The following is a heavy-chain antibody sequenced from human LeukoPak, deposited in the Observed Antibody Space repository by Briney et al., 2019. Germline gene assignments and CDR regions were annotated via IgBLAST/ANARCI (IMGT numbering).Heavy chain of an antibody. Sequence: GGSLRLSCVAPGFTFSSYWMHWVRQAPGKGLVWVSRINSDGSSIRYADSVKGRFTISRDNAKNTLYLQMNSLRAEDTAVYYFARVNDILTGYYLGGAFDPWGQGTLVTVSS. CDR2: INSDGSSI. D-gene: IGHD3-9*01. V-gene: IGHV3-74*01. J-gene: IGHJ5*02. CDR3: ARVNDILTGYYLGGAFDP. CDR1: GFTFSSYW.